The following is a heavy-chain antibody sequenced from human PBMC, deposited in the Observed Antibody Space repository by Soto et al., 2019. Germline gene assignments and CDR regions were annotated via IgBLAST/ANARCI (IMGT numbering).Heavy chain of an antibody. Sequence: EVQLVESGGGLIQPGGSLRLSCAVSGFTVSNNYMSWVRQAPGKGLEGVSVIYSGGYTAYGDSVKGRFTISRDNSKTPLFLPINSLGAEDAALYYCATQPGGGGYWGQGTLVTVSS. CDR3: ATQPGGGGY. J-gene: IGHJ4*02. D-gene: IGHD2-2*01. CDR2: IYSGGYT. CDR1: GFTVSNNY. V-gene: IGHV3-53*01.